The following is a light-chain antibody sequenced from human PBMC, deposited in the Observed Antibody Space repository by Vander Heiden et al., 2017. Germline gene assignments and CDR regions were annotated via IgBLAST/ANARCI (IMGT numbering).Light chain of an antibody. CDR3: QQDGSSAET. CDR2: GAS. V-gene: IGKV3-20*01. CDR1: QSVTSNY. Sequence: EIVLTQSPGTLSLSPGERATLSCRASQSVTSNYLAWYQQKPGQAPRLLIYGASSRATGIPDRFSGSGSGTDFTLTISRLGPEDFAVYYCQQDGSSAETFGQGTKVEIK. J-gene: IGKJ1*01.